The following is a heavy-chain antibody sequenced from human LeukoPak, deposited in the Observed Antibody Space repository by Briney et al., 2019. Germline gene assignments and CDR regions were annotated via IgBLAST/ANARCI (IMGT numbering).Heavy chain of an antibody. J-gene: IGHJ4*02. V-gene: IGHV1-8*01. Sequence: GASVKVSCKASGYTFTSYDINWVRQATGQGLEWMGWMNPNSGNTGYAQKFQGRVTMTRNTSISTAYMELSSLRSEDTAVYYCARSGAYGPGSYLTYWGQGTLVTVSS. CDR2: MNPNSGNT. D-gene: IGHD3-10*01. CDR3: ARSGAYGPGSYLTY. CDR1: GYTFTSYD.